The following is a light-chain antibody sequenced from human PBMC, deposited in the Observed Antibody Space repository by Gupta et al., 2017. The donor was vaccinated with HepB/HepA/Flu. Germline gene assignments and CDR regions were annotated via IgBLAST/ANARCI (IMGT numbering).Light chain of an antibody. J-gene: IGKJ1*01. V-gene: IGKV3-20*01. CDR1: QSVNNY. CDR2: GAS. Sequence: EIVLTQSPGTLSLSPGERVTLSCRASQSVNNYLAWYQQKPGQAPRLLIYGASSRATGIPDRFSGSGSGTDFTLTISRLEPEDFAVYYCQQDDRSPTFVQGTKVEIK. CDR3: QQDDRSPT.